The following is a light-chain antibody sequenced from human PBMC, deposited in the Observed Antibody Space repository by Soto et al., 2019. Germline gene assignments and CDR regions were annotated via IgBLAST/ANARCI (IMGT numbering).Light chain of an antibody. CDR1: QSVSRY. V-gene: IGKV3-11*01. CDR2: DAS. CDR3: QQRSNWIT. Sequence: EIVLTQSPATLSLSPGERATLSCRASQSVSRYLAWYQQIPAQAPSLLIYDASYRATGIPARFSGSGSGTDFTLTISSLQSEDFAVYYCQQRSNWITFGQGTRLEIK. J-gene: IGKJ5*01.